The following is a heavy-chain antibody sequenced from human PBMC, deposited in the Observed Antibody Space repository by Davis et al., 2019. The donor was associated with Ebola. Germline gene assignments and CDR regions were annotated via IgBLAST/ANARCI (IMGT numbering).Heavy chain of an antibody. Sequence: SVKVSCRASGGTFSSYTISWVRQAPGQGLEWMGRIIPILGIANYAQKFQGRVTITADKSTSTAYMELSSLRSEDTAVYYCARDLLNSREFDYWGQGTLVTVSS. CDR1: GGTFSSYT. V-gene: IGHV1-69*04. CDR2: IIPILGIA. CDR3: ARDLLNSREFDY. J-gene: IGHJ4*02. D-gene: IGHD6-13*01.